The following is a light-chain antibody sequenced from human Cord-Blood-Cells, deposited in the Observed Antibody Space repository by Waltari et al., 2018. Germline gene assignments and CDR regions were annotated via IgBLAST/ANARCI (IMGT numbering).Light chain of an antibody. CDR3: SSYTSSSPYV. V-gene: IGLV2-14*01. CDR2: DVS. J-gene: IGLJ1*01. Sequence: QSALTQPASVSGSPGQSITIPCTGTSSDVGGYNYVSWYQQRPGKAPKRMIYDVSNRPSGVSNRFSGSKSGNTASLTISGLQAEDEADYYCSSYTSSSPYVFGTGTKVTVL. CDR1: SSDVGGYNY.